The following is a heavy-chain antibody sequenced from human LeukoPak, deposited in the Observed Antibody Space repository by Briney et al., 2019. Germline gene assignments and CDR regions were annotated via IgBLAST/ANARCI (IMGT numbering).Heavy chain of an antibody. CDR3: STVLITGTTPLYSMDV. D-gene: IGHD1-7*01. J-gene: IGHJ6*03. V-gene: IGHV1-8*01. CDR2: MNPNSGNT. CDR1: GYTFTSYD. Sequence: ASVKVSCKSSGYTFTSYDINWVRQATGQGLEWMGWMNPNSGNTGYAQKFQGRVTMTKDTSTDTAYMELSSLRSEATAVSYCSTVLITGTTPLYSMDVWGKGTTVTVSS.